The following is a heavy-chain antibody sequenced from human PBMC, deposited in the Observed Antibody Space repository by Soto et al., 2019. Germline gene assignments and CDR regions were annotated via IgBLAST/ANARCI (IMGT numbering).Heavy chain of an antibody. CDR3: ARVMGGGDYYYYCYGMDV. Sequence: SETLSLTCAVSGGSISSSNWWSWVRQPPGKGLEWIGEIYHSGSTNYNPSLKSRVTISVDKSKNQFSLKLSSVTAADTAVYYCARVMGGGDYYYYCYGMDVWGQGTTVTVSS. V-gene: IGHV4-4*02. CDR2: IYHSGST. D-gene: IGHD2-21*02. CDR1: GGSISSSNW. J-gene: IGHJ6*02.